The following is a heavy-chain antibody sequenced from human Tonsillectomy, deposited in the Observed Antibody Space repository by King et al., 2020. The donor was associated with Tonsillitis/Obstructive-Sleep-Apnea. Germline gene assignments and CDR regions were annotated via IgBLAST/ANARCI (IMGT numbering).Heavy chain of an antibody. D-gene: IGHD2-2*01. J-gene: IGHJ6*03. CDR3: ARHGSDIVLGPVDIEWVGYNYYYMDV. Sequence: LQLQESGPGLVKPSETLSLTCTVSGGSISSSSYYWGWIRQPPGKGLDWIGTIYYSENTYYNPSLKSRVTISVDTSKNQFSLKLSSVTAADTAVYYCARHGSDIVLGPVDIEWVGYNYYYMDVWGKGTTVTVSS. CDR2: IYYSENT. CDR1: GGSISSSSYY. V-gene: IGHV4-39*01.